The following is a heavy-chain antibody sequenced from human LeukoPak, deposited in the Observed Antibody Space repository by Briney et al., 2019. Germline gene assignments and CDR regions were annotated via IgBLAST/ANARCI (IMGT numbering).Heavy chain of an antibody. CDR1: GGSFSGYY. CDR2: INHSGST. D-gene: IGHD2-2*02. Sequence: PSETLSLTRAVYGGSFSGYYWSWIRQPPGKGLEWIGEINHSGSTNYNPSLKSRVTISVDTSKNQFSLKLSSVTAADTAVYYCARQLMRIVVVPAAIPSSRRTYYMDVWGKGTTVTVSS. CDR3: ARQLMRIVVVPAAIPSSRRTYYMDV. J-gene: IGHJ6*03. V-gene: IGHV4-34*01.